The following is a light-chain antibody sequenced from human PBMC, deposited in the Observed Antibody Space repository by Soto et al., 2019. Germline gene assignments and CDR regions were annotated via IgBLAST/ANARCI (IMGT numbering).Light chain of an antibody. CDR1: QSVSSN. J-gene: IGKJ4*01. CDR3: QQYNNWPPLT. Sequence: EIVMTQSPATLSVSPGERATLSCRASQSVSSNLAWYQQKPGQAPRLLIYGASTRATGIPARFSGSGSGTEFTLIISSLQSEDFAVCYCQQYNNWPPLTFCVGTKVEIK. V-gene: IGKV3-15*01. CDR2: GAS.